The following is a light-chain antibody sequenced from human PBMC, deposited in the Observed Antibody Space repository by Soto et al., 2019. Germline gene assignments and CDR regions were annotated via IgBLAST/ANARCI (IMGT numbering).Light chain of an antibody. CDR3: QQYNNWFPWT. V-gene: IGKV3-15*01. J-gene: IGKJ1*01. CDR1: QSVSSN. Sequence: DIVQTKSPATLSASHWARVTLSCRASQSVSSNLAWYQLKVGQAPRLLIYGASTRSTGIPARFSGSGSGTEFTLTISSLQSEDFAGYYCQQYNNWFPWTFGQG. CDR2: GAS.